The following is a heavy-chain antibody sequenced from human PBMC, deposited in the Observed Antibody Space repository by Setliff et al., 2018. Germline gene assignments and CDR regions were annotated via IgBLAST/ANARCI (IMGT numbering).Heavy chain of an antibody. J-gene: IGHJ4*02. CDR1: GFTFDDYG. CDR2: LSWPGDNI. V-gene: IGHV3-20*04. D-gene: IGHD3-22*01. Sequence: PGGSLRLSCLASGFTFDDYGMSWVRQAPGKGLEWVSGLSWPGDNIGYADSVKGRFTISRDNAKNSLYLQMTSPRAEDTALYYCARGAYYYESSGYPPMVWGQGTLVTVSS. CDR3: ARGAYYYESSGYPPMV.